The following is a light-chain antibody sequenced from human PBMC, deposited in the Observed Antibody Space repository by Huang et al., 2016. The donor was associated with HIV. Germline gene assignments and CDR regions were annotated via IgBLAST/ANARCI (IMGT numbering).Light chain of an antibody. Sequence: EIVLTQSPATMSLSPGERATLSCRASPSVSSYLAWYQQKPGQAPRLLIYDASNRSTGIPARFTGSGSGTDFTLAISSLEPEDFAVYYCQQRSIWPRTFGQGTKVEI. CDR2: DAS. CDR3: QQRSIWPRT. V-gene: IGKV3-11*01. CDR1: PSVSSY. J-gene: IGKJ1*01.